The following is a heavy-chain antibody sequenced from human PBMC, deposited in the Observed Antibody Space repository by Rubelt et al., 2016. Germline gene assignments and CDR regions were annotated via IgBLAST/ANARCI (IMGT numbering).Heavy chain of an antibody. CDR1: GYTFTSYG. Sequence: QVQLVQSGAEVKKPGASVKVSCKASGYTFTSYGISWVRQAPGQGLEWMGWISAYNGNTNYAQKLQGRVTMTPEPSTSTGYMGLRSLRSDDTAVYYCAREARKYRRGYYYYGMDVWGQGTTVTVSS. D-gene: IGHD5-12*01. CDR3: AREARKYRRGYYYYGMDV. CDR2: ISAYNGNT. V-gene: IGHV1-18*01. J-gene: IGHJ6*02.